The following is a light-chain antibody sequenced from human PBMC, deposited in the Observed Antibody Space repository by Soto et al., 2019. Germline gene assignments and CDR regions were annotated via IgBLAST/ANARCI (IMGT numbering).Light chain of an antibody. V-gene: IGKV1-9*01. CDR2: TAS. CDR3: LQLKRYPLT. J-gene: IGKJ4*01. Sequence: IQLTQSPSSLSASVGDRVAITCRASEGISPYLAWYQEKPGKVPKLLIDTASTLQNGVPSRFSGSGSGTDFTLTISSLQPEDFATYYCLQLKRYPLTFGGGTGVEIK. CDR1: EGISPY.